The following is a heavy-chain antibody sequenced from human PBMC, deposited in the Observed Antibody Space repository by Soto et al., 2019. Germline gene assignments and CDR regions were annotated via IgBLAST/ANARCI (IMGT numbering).Heavy chain of an antibody. CDR2: IYHSGST. CDR1: GGSISSGGYS. D-gene: IGHD4-17*01. CDR3: ASSQTTVTSYDY. V-gene: IGHV4-30-2*01. Sequence: QLQLQESGSGLVKPSQTLSLTCAVSGGSISSGGYSWSWIRQPPGKGLEWIGYIYHSGSTYYNPSLMSRVTISVDRSKSPFSLKLSSVTAADTAVYYCASSQTTVTSYDYWGPGTLVTVSS. J-gene: IGHJ4*02.